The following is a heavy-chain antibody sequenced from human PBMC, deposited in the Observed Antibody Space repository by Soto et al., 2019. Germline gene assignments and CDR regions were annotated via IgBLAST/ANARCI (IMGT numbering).Heavy chain of an antibody. CDR3: ARDFYGGYTYGPGDY. D-gene: IGHD5-18*01. V-gene: IGHV3-7*01. CDR1: GFMFSAYW. Sequence: EVQLVESGGGLVQPGGSLRLSCAASGFMFSAYWMSWVRQAPGKGLEWVANIHGDGGKIYYVDSVKGRFTISRDNAKRSLYLQMNILRAEYTAVYYCARDFYGGYTYGPGDYWGQGALVAVSS. CDR2: IHGDGGKI. J-gene: IGHJ4*02.